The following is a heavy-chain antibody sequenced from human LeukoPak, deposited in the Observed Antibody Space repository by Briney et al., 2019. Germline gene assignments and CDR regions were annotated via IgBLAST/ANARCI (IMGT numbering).Heavy chain of an antibody. V-gene: IGHV4-59*01. CDR2: IYYSGST. D-gene: IGHD3-22*01. CDR3: AGASYDSSGVH. J-gene: IGHJ4*02. Sequence: PSETLSLTCTVTGGSISSYYWSWIRQPPGKGLEWIGYIYYSGSTNYNPSLKSRVTISVDTSKNQFSLKLSSVTAADTAVYYCAGASYDSSGVHWGQGTLVTVSS. CDR1: GGSISSYY.